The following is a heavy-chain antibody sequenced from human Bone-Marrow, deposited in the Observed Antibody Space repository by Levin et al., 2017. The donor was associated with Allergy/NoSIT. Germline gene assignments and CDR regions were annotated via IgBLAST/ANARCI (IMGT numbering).Heavy chain of an antibody. CDR3: AKDPLPGSGWYFFDY. Sequence: LSLTCAASGFTFSSPAMTWVRQAPGKGLEWVSIISGSGGSTYYADSVKGRFTISRDSSKSTLYLQMNSLRAEDTAVYYCAKDPLPGSGWYFFDYWGQGTLVTVSS. J-gene: IGHJ4*02. D-gene: IGHD6-19*01. CDR1: GFTFSSPA. V-gene: IGHV3-23*01. CDR2: ISGSGGST.